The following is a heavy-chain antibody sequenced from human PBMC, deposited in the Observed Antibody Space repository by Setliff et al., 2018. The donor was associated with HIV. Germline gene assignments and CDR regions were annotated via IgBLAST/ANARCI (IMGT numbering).Heavy chain of an antibody. CDR1: GDSISNYY. D-gene: IGHD4-17*01. V-gene: IGHV4-4*09. CDR3: ARKPPPGDYADY. CDR2: IYTTGST. Sequence: SETLSLTCTVSGDSISNYYWSWVRQPPGKGLEWIGYIYTTGSTNYNPSLKSRVTMSVDTSKNQSSLRLTSVTAADTAVYYCARKPPPGDYADYWGQGTLVTVSS. J-gene: IGHJ4*02.